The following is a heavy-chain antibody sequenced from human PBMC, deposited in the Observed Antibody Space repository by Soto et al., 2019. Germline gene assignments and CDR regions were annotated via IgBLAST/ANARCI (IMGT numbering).Heavy chain of an antibody. V-gene: IGHV1-24*01. CDR1: GYTLTDLA. D-gene: IGHD1-1*01. Sequence: QVQVVQSGAEVKKPGASVKVSCKVSGYTLTDLAMHWVRQAPGKGLEWVGGFDPEDGETIYAQKFQGRGTMTEDTSTDTAYMERSSLRSEATAVYYCATRGTRWLQSPFDYWGQGTLVTVSS. J-gene: IGHJ4*02. CDR3: ATRGTRWLQSPFDY. CDR2: FDPEDGET.